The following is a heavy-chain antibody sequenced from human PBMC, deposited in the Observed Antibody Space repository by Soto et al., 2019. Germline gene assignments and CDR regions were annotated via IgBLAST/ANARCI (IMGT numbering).Heavy chain of an antibody. V-gene: IGHV3-33*01. CDR3: ARDNIVVVPVASGWFDL. J-gene: IGHJ5*02. CDR2: IWYDGSNK. CDR1: GFTFSSYG. Sequence: GGSLRLSCAASGFTFSSYGMHWVRQAPGKGLEWVAVIWYDGSNKYYADSVKGRFTISRDNSKNTLYLQMNSLRAEDTAVYYCARDNIVVVPVASGWFDLWGQGTLVTVSS. D-gene: IGHD2-2*01.